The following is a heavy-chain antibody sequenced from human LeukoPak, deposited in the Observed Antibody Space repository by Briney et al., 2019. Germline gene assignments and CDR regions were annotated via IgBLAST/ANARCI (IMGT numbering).Heavy chain of an antibody. V-gene: IGHV4-34*01. CDR1: GGSFSGYY. CDR3: ARESGDYDFWSGYYRGAFDY. Sequence: SETLSLTCAVYGGSFSGYYWSWIRQPPGKGPEWIGEINHSGSTNYNPSLKSRVTISVDTSKNQFSLKLSSVTAADTAVYYCARESGDYDFWSGYYRGAFDYWGQGTLVTVSS. J-gene: IGHJ4*02. D-gene: IGHD3-3*01. CDR2: INHSGST.